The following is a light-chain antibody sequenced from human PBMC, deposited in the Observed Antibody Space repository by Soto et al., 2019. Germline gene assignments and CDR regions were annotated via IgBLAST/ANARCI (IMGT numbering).Light chain of an antibody. Sequence: DIQMTQSPSTLSASVGDRVTITCRASQSISSWLAWYQQKPGKAPKLLIYDASSLESGVPSRFSGSGSGTGFTLTISSLQPDDFATYYCQQYNSPTFGQGTKVEIK. CDR2: DAS. CDR3: QQYNSPT. CDR1: QSISSW. J-gene: IGKJ1*01. V-gene: IGKV1-5*01.